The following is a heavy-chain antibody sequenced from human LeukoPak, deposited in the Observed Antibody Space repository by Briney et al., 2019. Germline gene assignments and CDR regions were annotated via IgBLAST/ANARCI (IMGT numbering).Heavy chain of an antibody. CDR3: ARADYDSSVGY. V-gene: IGHV4-59*11. D-gene: IGHD3-22*01. J-gene: IGHJ4*02. CDR2: IYYSGST. Sequence: SETLSLTCSVPGGSISSHYWSWIRQPPGKGLEWIGYIYYSGSTNYNPSLKSRVSISVDTSKNQFSLKLRSVTAADTAVYYCARADYDSSVGYWGQGTLVTVSS. CDR1: GGSISSHY.